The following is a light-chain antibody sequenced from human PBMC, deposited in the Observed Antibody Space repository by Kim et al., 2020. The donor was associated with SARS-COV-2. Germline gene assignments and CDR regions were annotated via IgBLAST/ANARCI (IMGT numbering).Light chain of an antibody. CDR2: YDS. V-gene: IGLV3-21*04. Sequence: SYELTQPPSVSVAPGKTARITCGGNNIGSKSVHWYQQKPGQAPVLVIYYDSDRPSGIPERFSGSNSGHTATLTISRVEAGDEADYYCQVWDCSSDHWVFG. CDR1: NIGSKS. CDR3: QVWDCSSDHWV. J-gene: IGLJ3*02.